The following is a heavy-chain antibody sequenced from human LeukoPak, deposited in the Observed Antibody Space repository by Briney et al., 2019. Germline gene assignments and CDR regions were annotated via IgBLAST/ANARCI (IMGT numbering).Heavy chain of an antibody. Sequence: PGGSLRLSCAASGFTFSSYAMDWVRQAPGKGLEYVSAISSNGGSTYYANSVKGRFTISRDNSKNTLYLQMGSLRAEDMAVYYCAGRRVLDASFDYWGQGTLVTVSS. CDR3: AGRRVLDASFDY. V-gene: IGHV3-64*01. CDR2: ISSNGGST. CDR1: GFTFSSYA. D-gene: IGHD3-16*01. J-gene: IGHJ4*02.